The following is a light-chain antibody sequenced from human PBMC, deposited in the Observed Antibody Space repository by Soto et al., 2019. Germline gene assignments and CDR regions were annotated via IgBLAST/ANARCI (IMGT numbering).Light chain of an antibody. CDR1: FSVVGTYDL. CDR2: EVT. V-gene: IGLV2-23*02. J-gene: IGLJ1*01. Sequence: QSVLTQPASVSGSPGQSITISCTGTFSVVGTYDLVSWYQHHPGKAPKLIIYEVTKRPSGVSNRFSGSKSGSTASLTISGLQAEDEADYYCSSYAGSNGYVFGTGTKVTVL. CDR3: SSYAGSNGYV.